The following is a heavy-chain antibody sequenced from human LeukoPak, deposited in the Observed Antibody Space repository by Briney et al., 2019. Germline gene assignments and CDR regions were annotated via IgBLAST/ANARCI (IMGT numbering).Heavy chain of an antibody. J-gene: IGHJ6*03. D-gene: IGHD3-9*01. CDR1: GYTFTGYY. CDR2: INPNSGNT. V-gene: IGHV1-8*03. Sequence: ASVKVSCKASGYTFTGYYMHWVRQAPGQGLEWMGWINPNSGNTGYAQKFQGRVTITRNTSISTAYMELSSLRSEDTAVYYCARGKPDWDYYYYMDVWGKGTTVTISS. CDR3: ARGKPDWDYYYYMDV.